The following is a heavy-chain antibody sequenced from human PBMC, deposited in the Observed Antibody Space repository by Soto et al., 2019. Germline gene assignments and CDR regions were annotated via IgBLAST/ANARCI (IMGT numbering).Heavy chain of an antibody. CDR1: GCSISSGYY. CDR2: IYHSGST. Sequence: PSETLSLTCAVSGCSISSGYYWGWIRQPPGKGLEWIGSIYHSGSTYYNPSLKSRVTISVDTSKNQFSLKLSSVTAADTAVYYCARVSPDYGDEIDYWGQGTLVTVSS. D-gene: IGHD4-17*01. V-gene: IGHV4-38-2*01. J-gene: IGHJ4*02. CDR3: ARVSPDYGDEIDY.